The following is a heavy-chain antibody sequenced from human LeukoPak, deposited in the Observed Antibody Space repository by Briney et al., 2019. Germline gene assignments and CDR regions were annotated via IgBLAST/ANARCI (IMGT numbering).Heavy chain of an antibody. CDR2: INPNSGGT. CDR3: ARDRTPLMVRGTGTDAFDI. D-gene: IGHD3-10*01. J-gene: IGHJ3*02. V-gene: IGHV1-2*04. CDR1: GYTFTGYY. Sequence: ASVKVSCKASGYTFTGYYMHWVRQAPGQGLEWMGWINPNSGGTNYAQKFQGWVTMTRDTSISTAYMELSGLRSDDTAVYYCARDRTPLMVRGTGTDAFDIWGQGTMVTVSS.